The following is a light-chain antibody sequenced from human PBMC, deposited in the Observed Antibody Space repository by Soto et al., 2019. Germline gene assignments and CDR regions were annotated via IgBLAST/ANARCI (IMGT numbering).Light chain of an antibody. CDR3: LQDYNYPRT. V-gene: IGKV1-39*01. CDR1: QGISPY. J-gene: IGKJ1*01. Sequence: DIQMTQSPSSLSASVGDRVTITCRASQGISPYLNWYQQKPGKAPKLLIYSTSTLESGVPSRFSGSGGGTDFTLTISSLQPEDSATYYCLQDYNYPRTFGQGTKVEIK. CDR2: STS.